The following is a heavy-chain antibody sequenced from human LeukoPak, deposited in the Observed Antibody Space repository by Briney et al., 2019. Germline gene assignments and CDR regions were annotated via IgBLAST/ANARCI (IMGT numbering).Heavy chain of an antibody. V-gene: IGHV3-48*01. J-gene: IGHJ4*02. CDR2: ISSSSSTI. Sequence: GGSLRLSCAASGFTFSSHSMNWVRQAPGKGLEWVSYISSSSSTIYYADSVKGRFTISRDNAENSLYLQMNSLRAEDTAVYYCARVGYSSGWYRNWGQGTLVTVSS. CDR1: GFTFSSHS. CDR3: ARVGYSSGWYRN. D-gene: IGHD6-19*01.